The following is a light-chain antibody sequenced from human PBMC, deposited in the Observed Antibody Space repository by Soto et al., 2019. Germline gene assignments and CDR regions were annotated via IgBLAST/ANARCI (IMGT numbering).Light chain of an antibody. CDR2: SIN. CDR3: SSYTSSSTLEV. V-gene: IGLV1-44*01. Sequence: QSVLTQPPSASGTPGQRVTISCSGSGSTIGSDTVNWYQQLPGTAPKLLIYSINQRPSGVPDRFSGSKSGTSASLAISGLQSDDEADYYCSSYTSSSTLEVFGTGTKVTVL. CDR1: GSTIGSDT. J-gene: IGLJ1*01.